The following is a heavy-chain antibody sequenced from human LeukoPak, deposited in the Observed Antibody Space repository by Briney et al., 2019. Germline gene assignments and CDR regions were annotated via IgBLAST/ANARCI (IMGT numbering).Heavy chain of an antibody. D-gene: IGHD4/OR15-4a*01. CDR1: GGTFSSYA. CDR3: ARGDYDP. V-gene: IGHV1-18*01. J-gene: IGHJ5*02. CDR2: INANNGNI. Sequence: ASVKVSCKASGGTFSSYAISWVRQAPGQGLEWIGWINANNGNINYAQNLQGRVTVTTDTSTSTAYMELRSLRSDDTAVYYCARGDYDPWGQGTLVTVSS.